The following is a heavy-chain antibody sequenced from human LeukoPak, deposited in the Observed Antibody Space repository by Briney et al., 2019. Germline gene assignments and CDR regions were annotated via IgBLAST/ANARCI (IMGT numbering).Heavy chain of an antibody. CDR3: AKGRVAAAGSLRWFDY. V-gene: IGHV3-23*01. CDR1: GFTFSSYA. Sequence: PGGSLRLSCAASGFTFSSYAMSWVRQAPGKGLEWVSTISGVGGTTYYADSVKGRFTISRDNSKNTLYLQMNSLRADDTAMYYCAKGRVAAAGSLRWFDYWGQGTLVTVSS. CDR2: ISGVGGTT. D-gene: IGHD6-13*01. J-gene: IGHJ4*02.